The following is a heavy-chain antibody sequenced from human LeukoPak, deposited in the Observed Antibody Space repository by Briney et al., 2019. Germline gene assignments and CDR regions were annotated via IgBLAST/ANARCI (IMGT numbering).Heavy chain of an antibody. CDR3: ATGVHGIAAAGDYYFDY. J-gene: IGHJ4*02. CDR2: IYTSGSS. Sequence: SETLSLTCAICGGSFSAYYWSWIRQPAGKGLEWIGRIYTSGSSNYNPSLKSRVTISVDTSKSQFSLKLSSVTAADTAVYYCATGVHGIAAAGDYYFDYWGQGTLVTVSS. CDR1: GGSFSAYY. V-gene: IGHV4-4*07. D-gene: IGHD6-13*01.